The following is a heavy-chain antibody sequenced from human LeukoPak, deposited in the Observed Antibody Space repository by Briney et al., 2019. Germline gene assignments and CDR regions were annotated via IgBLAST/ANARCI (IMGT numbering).Heavy chain of an antibody. Sequence: PGGSLRLSCAASGFTFSSYSMNWVRQAPGKGLEWVAVISYDGSNKYYADSVKGRFTISRDNSKNTLYLQMNSLRAEDTAVYYCAKDSSGWYFDYWGQGTLVTVSS. CDR3: AKDSSGWYFDY. D-gene: IGHD6-19*01. V-gene: IGHV3-30*18. CDR2: ISYDGSNK. J-gene: IGHJ4*02. CDR1: GFTFSSYS.